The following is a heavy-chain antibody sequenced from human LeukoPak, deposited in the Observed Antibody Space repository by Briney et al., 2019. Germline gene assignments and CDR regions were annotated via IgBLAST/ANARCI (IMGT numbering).Heavy chain of an antibody. Sequence: PGGSLRLSCAASGFTFSSDAMSWVRQAPGKGLEWVSAISGSGGSTYYADSVKGRFTISRDNSKNTLYLQMNSLRAEDTAAYYCAKSGGYSPGYFDYWGQGTLVTVSS. J-gene: IGHJ4*02. CDR1: GFTFSSDA. CDR3: AKSGGYSPGYFDY. V-gene: IGHV3-23*01. CDR2: ISGSGGST. D-gene: IGHD6-25*01.